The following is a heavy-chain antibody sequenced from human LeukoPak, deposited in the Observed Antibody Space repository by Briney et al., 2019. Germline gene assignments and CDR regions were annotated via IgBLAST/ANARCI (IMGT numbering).Heavy chain of an antibody. V-gene: IGHV4-59*01. Sequence: SETLSLTCTVSGGSMSSYYWSWIRQPPGKGLEWIGYIYYSGSTNYNPSLKSRVTISVDTSKNQFTLKLSSVTAADTAVYYCARGCYGWLPFDYWGQGTLVTVSS. CDR2: IYYSGST. D-gene: IGHD3-16*01. CDR3: ARGCYGWLPFDY. CDR1: GGSMSSYY. J-gene: IGHJ4*02.